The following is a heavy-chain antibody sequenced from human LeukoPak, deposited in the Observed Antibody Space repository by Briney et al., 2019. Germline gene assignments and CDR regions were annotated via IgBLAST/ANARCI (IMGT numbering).Heavy chain of an antibody. CDR3: SRGYADGTGNYYPSFDY. V-gene: IGHV4-4*07. CDR2: MHSSGST. D-gene: IGHD3-22*01. CDR1: GGSMSVYY. Sequence: SETLSLTCTVSGGSMSVYYWNWVRQSPGKGLEWIGRMHSSGSTNYNPSLKSRVTMSIDASEKQFSLKLRSVTAADTALYFCSRGYADGTGNYYPSFDYWGQGVLVTVSS. J-gene: IGHJ4*02.